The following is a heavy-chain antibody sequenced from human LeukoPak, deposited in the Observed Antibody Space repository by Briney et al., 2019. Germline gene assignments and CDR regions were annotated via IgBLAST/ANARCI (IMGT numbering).Heavy chain of an antibody. Sequence: ASVKVSCKASGYTFTGYYMHWVRQAPGQGLEWMGWINPNSGGTNYAQKFQGRVTMTRDTSISTAYMELSRLRSDDTAVYYCASDYYDSSGYYLRGGYWGQGTLVTVSS. CDR1: GYTFTGYY. CDR3: ASDYYDSSGYYLRGGY. CDR2: INPNSGGT. D-gene: IGHD3-22*01. J-gene: IGHJ4*02. V-gene: IGHV1-2*02.